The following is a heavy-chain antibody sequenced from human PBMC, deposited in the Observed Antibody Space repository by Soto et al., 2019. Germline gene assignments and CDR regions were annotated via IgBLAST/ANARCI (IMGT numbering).Heavy chain of an antibody. Sequence: SVKVSCKASGGTFSSYTISWVRQAPGQGLEWMGRIIPILGIANYAQKFQGRVTITADKSTSTAYMELSSLRSEDTAVYYCARDRRDGHNHFDYWGQGTLVTVSS. J-gene: IGHJ4*02. CDR1: GGTFSSYT. CDR3: ARDRRDGHNHFDY. CDR2: IIPILGIA. V-gene: IGHV1-69*04.